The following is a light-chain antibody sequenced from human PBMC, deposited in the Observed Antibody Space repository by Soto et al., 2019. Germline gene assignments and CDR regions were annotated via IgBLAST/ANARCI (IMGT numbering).Light chain of an antibody. V-gene: IGKV3-20*01. CDR2: GAS. Sequence: EIVMTQSPATLYVSPGERATLSCRASQSVSSSYLAWYQQKPGQAPRLLIYGASSRATGIPDRFSGSGSGTDFTLTISRLEPEDFAVYYCQQYGSSSWTFGQGTKVDIK. CDR1: QSVSSSY. J-gene: IGKJ1*01. CDR3: QQYGSSSWT.